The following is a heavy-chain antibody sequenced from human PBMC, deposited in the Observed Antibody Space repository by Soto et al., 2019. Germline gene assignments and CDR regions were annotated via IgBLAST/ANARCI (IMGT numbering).Heavy chain of an antibody. CDR1: GFTFSSYA. Sequence: GGSLRLSCAASGFTFSSYAMHWVRQAPGKGLEWVAVISYDGSNKYYADSVKGRFTISRDNSKNTLYLQMNSLRAEDTAVYYCARDLETTVTTGDYFDYWGQGTLVTVSS. J-gene: IGHJ4*02. V-gene: IGHV3-30-3*01. D-gene: IGHD4-17*01. CDR2: ISYDGSNK. CDR3: ARDLETTVTTGDYFDY.